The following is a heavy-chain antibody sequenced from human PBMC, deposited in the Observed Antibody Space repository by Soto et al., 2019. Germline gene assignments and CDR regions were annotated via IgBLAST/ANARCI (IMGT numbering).Heavy chain of an antibody. J-gene: IGHJ3*02. CDR1: GYSFTGYG. V-gene: IGHV1-18*04. D-gene: IGHD5-12*01. CDR2: ITTYNGDT. Sequence: QVQLVQSGGEVKKPGASVKVSCKASGYSFTGYGINWVRQAPGQGPEWLGRITTYNGDTNYAQNFQGRLTMTTDTSTGTTYMELRSLRSDDTAVYYCARGRGYSLIPVVDDAFDIWGQGTMVTVSS. CDR3: ARGRGYSLIPVVDDAFDI.